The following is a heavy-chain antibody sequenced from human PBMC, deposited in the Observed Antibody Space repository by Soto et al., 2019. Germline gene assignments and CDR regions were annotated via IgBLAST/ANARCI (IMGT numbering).Heavy chain of an antibody. CDR2: IYHSGST. Sequence: QVQLQESGPGLVKPSGTLSLTCAVSGGSISSSNWWSWVRQPPGKGLEWIGEIYHSGSTNYNPSLKWRVTISVDKSKNQFSLKLSSVTAADTAVYYCARERLTMIVVDRGSCLDYWGQGTLVTVSS. CDR1: GGSISSSNW. J-gene: IGHJ4*02. CDR3: ARERLTMIVVDRGSCLDY. V-gene: IGHV4-4*02. D-gene: IGHD3-22*01.